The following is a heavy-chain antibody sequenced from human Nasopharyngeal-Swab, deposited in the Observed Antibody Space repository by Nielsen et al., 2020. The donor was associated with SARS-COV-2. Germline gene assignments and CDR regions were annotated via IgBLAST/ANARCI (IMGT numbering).Heavy chain of an antibody. CDR2: IDWDDDK. D-gene: IGHD3-9*01. Sequence: SWIRQPPGKALEWLALIDWDDDKYYSTSLKTRLTISKDTSKNQVVLTMTNMDPVDTATYYCARISYDILTGYYVGFDYWGQGTLVTVSS. V-gene: IGHV2-70*01. CDR3: ARISYDILTGYYVGFDY. J-gene: IGHJ4*02.